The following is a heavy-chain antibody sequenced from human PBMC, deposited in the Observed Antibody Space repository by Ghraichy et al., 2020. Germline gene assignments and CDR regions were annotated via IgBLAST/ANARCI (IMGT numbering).Heavy chain of an antibody. V-gene: IGHV4-34*01. CDR3: ARGPPFGVGTVVTIEYFDY. CDR2: INHSGST. Sequence: SETLSLTCAVYGGSFSGYYWSWIRQPPGKGLEWIGEINHSGSTNYNPSLKSRVTISVDTSKNQFSLKLSSVTAADTAVYYCARGPPFGVGTVVTIEYFDYWGQGTLVTVSS. D-gene: IGHD4-23*01. J-gene: IGHJ4*02. CDR1: GGSFSGYY.